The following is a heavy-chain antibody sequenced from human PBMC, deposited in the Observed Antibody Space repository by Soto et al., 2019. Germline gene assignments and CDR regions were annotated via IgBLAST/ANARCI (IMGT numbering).Heavy chain of an antibody. CDR1: CGSISRSTYC. CDR3: ARASSSAYWFAYFDY. J-gene: IGHJ4*02. Sequence: PSETLSLTGTVSCGSISRSTYCWAWIRQPPGKGLEWIGYIYHSGRTYYNPSLKSRLTISVDTSKNQFSLRLNSVTAADTAVYYCARASSSAYWFAYFDYWGQGALVTVSS. D-gene: IGHD3-22*01. V-gene: IGHV4-30-4*08. CDR2: IYHSGRT.